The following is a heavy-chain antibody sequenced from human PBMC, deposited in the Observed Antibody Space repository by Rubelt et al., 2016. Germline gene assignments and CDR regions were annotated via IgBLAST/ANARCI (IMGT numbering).Heavy chain of an antibody. D-gene: IGHD3-10*01. V-gene: IGHV3-53*01. CDR2: IYSGGST. CDR3: ARGAVAGRYGMDV. Sequence: EVQLSESGGGLVQPGGSLRLSCAASGFTVSSNYMSWVRQAPGKGLEWVSVIYSGGSTYYADSVKGRFTISRDNSKNTLYLERNSLRADDTAVYYCARGAVAGRYGMDVWGQGTTVTVSS. CDR1: GFTVSSNY. J-gene: IGHJ6*02.